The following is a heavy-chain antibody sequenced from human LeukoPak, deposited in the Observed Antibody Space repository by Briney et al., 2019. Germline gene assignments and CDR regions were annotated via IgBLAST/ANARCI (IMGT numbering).Heavy chain of an antibody. V-gene: IGHV1-2*06. CDR2: INPNSGGT. J-gene: IGHJ5*02. D-gene: IGHD4-17*01. CDR1: GYTFTGYY. Sequence: ASVKVSCKASGYTFTGYYMHWVRQAPGQGLEWMGRINPNSGGTNYAQKFQGRVTVTRDTSISTAYMELSRLRSDDTAVYYCAREHNYGDYVGRRRFDPWGQGTLVTVSS. CDR3: AREHNYGDYVGRRRFDP.